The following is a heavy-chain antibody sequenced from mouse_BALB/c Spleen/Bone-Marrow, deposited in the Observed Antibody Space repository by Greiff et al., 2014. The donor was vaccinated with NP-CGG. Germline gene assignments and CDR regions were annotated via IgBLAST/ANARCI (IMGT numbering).Heavy chain of an antibody. D-gene: IGHD2-14*01. J-gene: IGHJ4*01. CDR3: TRWGYAGDYYAMDY. Sequence: DVMLVESGGGLVQPGGSRKLSCAASGFTFSSFGIHWVRQAPEKGLEWVAYISSGSSSIYYTDTVKGRFTISRDNPKSTLFLQMTSLRSEDTAIYYCTRWGYAGDYYAMDYWGQGTSVTVSS. CDR1: GFTFSSFG. CDR2: ISSGSSSI. V-gene: IGHV5-17*02.